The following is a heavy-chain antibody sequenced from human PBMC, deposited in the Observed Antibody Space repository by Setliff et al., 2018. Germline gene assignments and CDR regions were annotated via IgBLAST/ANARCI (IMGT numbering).Heavy chain of an antibody. V-gene: IGHV4-61*02. CDR3: AKESLAINTRWFDP. D-gene: IGHD3-3*02. Sequence: SETLSLTCTVSGDSISGGDYYWTWIRQPAGERLEWIGRVYNSGTTYNAFFASRVTMSIDTSKNQFSLNLNSVTAADTALYYCAKESLAINTRWFDPWGQGILVTVSS. CDR1: GDSISGGDYY. CDR2: VYNSGTT. J-gene: IGHJ5*02.